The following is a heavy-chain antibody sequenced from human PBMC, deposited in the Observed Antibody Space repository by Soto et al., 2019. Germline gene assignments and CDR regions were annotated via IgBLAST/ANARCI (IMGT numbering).Heavy chain of an antibody. CDR2: IYYSGST. CDR3: ARHWHRYYGSGSYPNWFDP. J-gene: IGHJ5*02. Sequence: PSETLSLTCTVSGGSISSSSYYWGWIRQPPGKGLEWIGSIYYSGSTYYNPSLKSRVTISVDTSKNQFSLKLSSVTAADTAVYYCARHWHRYYGSGSYPNWFDPWGQGTLVTVSS. V-gene: IGHV4-39*01. D-gene: IGHD3-10*01. CDR1: GGSISSSSYY.